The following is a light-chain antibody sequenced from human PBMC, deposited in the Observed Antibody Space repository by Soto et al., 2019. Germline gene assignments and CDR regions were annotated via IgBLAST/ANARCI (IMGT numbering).Light chain of an antibody. Sequence: EIVMTQSPETLSVSPGERATLSCRASQSVSDRVVWYQQKSGQAPSLLIYAASTRAAGVPARFSGSGSGTEFTLTISSLQSEDFAVYFCQQYADWPKTFGQGTKVDIK. J-gene: IGKJ1*01. V-gene: IGKV3-15*01. CDR2: AAS. CDR3: QQYADWPKT. CDR1: QSVSDR.